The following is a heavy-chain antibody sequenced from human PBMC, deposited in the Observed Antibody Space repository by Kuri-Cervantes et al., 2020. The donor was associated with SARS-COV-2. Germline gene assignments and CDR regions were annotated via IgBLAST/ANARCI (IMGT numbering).Heavy chain of an antibody. CDR2: ISSSGSTI. V-gene: IGHV3-48*03. CDR3: VRDGDHWNFDY. CDR1: GFTFSSYE. J-gene: IGHJ4*02. Sequence: GGPLRLSCAASGFTFSSYEMNWVRQAPGKGLEWVSYISSSGSTIYYADSVKGRFTISRDNAKNMLFLQMNSLRAEDTAVYYCVRDGDHWNFDYWGQGTLVTVSS. D-gene: IGHD1-1*01.